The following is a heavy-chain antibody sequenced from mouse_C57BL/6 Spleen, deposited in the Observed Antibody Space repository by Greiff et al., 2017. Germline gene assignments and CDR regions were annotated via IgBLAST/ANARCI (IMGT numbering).Heavy chain of an antibody. D-gene: IGHD1-1*01. CDR1: GYAFTNYL. Sequence: VQLQQSGAELVRPGTSVKVSCKASGYAFTNYLIDWVKQRPGQGLEWIGVINPGSGGTNYNEKFKGKATLTVDKSSSTAYMQLSSLTSEDSAVYYCARSITTVVAADFDYWGQGTTLTVSS. V-gene: IGHV1-54*01. CDR3: ARSITTVVAADFDY. J-gene: IGHJ2*01. CDR2: INPGSGGT.